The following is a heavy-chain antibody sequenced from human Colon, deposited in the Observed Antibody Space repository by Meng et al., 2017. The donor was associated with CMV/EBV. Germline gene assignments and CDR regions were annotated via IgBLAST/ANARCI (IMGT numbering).Heavy chain of an antibody. CDR3: ARRGYCANTSCYMHYGMDV. CDR2: ISAAGTTI. CDR1: GFTFSDYY. D-gene: IGHD2-2*02. J-gene: IGHJ6*02. V-gene: IGHV3-11*04. Sequence: GESLKISCAASGFTFSDYYMSWIRQAPGKGPEWISYISAAGTTIKYADSVKGRFTISRENAKNSLYLEMNSLRAEDTAVYYCARRGYCANTSCYMHYGMDVWGQGTSVTVSS.